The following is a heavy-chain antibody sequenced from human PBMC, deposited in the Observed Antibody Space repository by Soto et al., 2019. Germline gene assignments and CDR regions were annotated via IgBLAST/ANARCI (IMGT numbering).Heavy chain of an antibody. J-gene: IGHJ6*02. CDR1: GGTFSSYA. D-gene: IGHD3-22*01. Sequence: QVQLVQSGAEVKKPGSSVKVSCKASGGTFSSYAISWVRQAPGQGLEWMGGIIPIFGSANYEQKIQGRVTITAADSTSTAYMDLSSLRAEDTAVYYCARDLKRYYDSSGYGYYYYGMDVWGQGTTVTVSS. V-gene: IGHV1-69*01. CDR3: ARDLKRYYDSSGYGYYYYGMDV. CDR2: IIPIFGSA.